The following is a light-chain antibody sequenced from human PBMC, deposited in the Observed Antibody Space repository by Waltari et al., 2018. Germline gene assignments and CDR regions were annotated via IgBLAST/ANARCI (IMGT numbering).Light chain of an antibody. CDR2: NNN. J-gene: IGLJ2*01. CDR1: NSNIGSNT. V-gene: IGLV1-44*01. Sequence: QSVLTQPPSASGTPGQRVTISCSGSNSNIGSNTVNWYQHLPGTAPKLLIYNNNQRPSGVPGRFSGSKSGTSASLASSGLLSEDEADYYGAGCHDSLNGGVFGGGTKLTVL. CDR3: AGCHDSLNGGV.